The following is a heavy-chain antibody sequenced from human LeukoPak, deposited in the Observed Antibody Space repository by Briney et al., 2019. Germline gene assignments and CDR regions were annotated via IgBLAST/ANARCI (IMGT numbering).Heavy chain of an antibody. D-gene: IGHD6-13*01. V-gene: IGHV4-59*08. CDR2: IYYSGST. CDR3: ARHCGYSGSWYNI. Sequence: SETLSLTCTVSGGSISSYYWSWIRQPPGQGLEWSGYIYYSGSTNYNPSLKSRVTISVDTSKNQFSLKLSSVTAADTSVYYCARHCGYSGSWYNIWGQRTLVTVSS. CDR1: GGSISSYY. J-gene: IGHJ4*02.